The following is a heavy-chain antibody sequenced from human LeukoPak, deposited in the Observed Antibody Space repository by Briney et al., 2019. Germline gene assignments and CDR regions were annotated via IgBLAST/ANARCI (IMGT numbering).Heavy chain of an antibody. CDR3: ARHDILTGSHHNDAFDI. V-gene: IGHV4-59*01. J-gene: IGHJ3*02. CDR1: GGSISSYY. D-gene: IGHD3-9*01. CDR2: IYYSGST. Sequence: SETLSLTCTVSGGSISSYYWSWIRQPPGKGLEWVGYIYYSGSTNYNPSLKSRVTISVDTSKNQFSLKLSSVTAADTAVYYCARHDILTGSHHNDAFDIWGQGTMVTVSS.